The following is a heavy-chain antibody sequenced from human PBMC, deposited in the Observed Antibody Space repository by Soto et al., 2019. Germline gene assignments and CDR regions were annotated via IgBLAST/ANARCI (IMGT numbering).Heavy chain of an antibody. CDR1: GFAFGAYA. CDR3: AKAPVPQLLPSRWFDP. Sequence: EVQLLDSGGGLVQPGGSLRLSCAASGFAFGAYAMTWVRQAPGQGLELVSVISGAGGNTYYADSGKGRFTVSRDNSKKMLYLEMNSLRVADTAIYYCAKAPVPQLLPSRWFDPWGQGTRVTVSS. V-gene: IGHV3-23*01. CDR2: ISGAGGNT. J-gene: IGHJ5*02. D-gene: IGHD2-2*01.